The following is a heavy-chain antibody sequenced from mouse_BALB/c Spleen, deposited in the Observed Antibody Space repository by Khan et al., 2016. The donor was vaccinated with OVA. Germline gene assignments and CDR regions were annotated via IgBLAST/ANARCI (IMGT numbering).Heavy chain of an antibody. V-gene: IGHV5-9*02. CDR1: GFAFSSYD. J-gene: IGHJ4*01. CDR2: ISSRGSYT. D-gene: IGHD4-1*01. Sequence: EVQLVESGGGLVKPGGSLKLSCAASGFAFSSYDMSWVRQTPEKRLEWVATISSRGSYTYYPDSVKGRFTISRDNARNTLYLQMSSLRSEDTALYYCARQSSLTDYAMDYWGQGTSVTVSS. CDR3: ARQSSLTDYAMDY.